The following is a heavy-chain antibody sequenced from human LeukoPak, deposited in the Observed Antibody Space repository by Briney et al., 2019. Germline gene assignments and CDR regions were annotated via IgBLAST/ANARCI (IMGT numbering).Heavy chain of an antibody. D-gene: IGHD5-12*01. CDR1: GGTFSSYA. CDR2: ISAYNGNT. Sequence: ASVKVSCKASGGTFSSYAISWVRQAPGQGLEWMGWISAYNGNTNYAQKLQGRVTMTTDTSTSTAYMELRSLRSDDTAVYYCARAVGYGGYGNVDYWGQGTLVTVSS. V-gene: IGHV1-18*01. J-gene: IGHJ4*02. CDR3: ARAVGYGGYGNVDY.